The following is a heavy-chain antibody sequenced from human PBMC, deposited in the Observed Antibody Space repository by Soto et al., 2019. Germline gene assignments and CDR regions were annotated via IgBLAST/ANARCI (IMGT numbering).Heavy chain of an antibody. Sequence: GGSLRLSCAASGFPFSSYAMGWVRQAPGKGLEWVSAISAGGGTTYYADSVKGRFTISRDNSKNTLYLQMNSLRAEDTAVYYCASCSGGSCYRSKPLDYWGQGTLVTVSS. CDR2: ISAGGGTT. CDR1: GFPFSSYA. CDR3: ASCSGGSCYRSKPLDY. V-gene: IGHV3-23*01. D-gene: IGHD2-15*01. J-gene: IGHJ4*02.